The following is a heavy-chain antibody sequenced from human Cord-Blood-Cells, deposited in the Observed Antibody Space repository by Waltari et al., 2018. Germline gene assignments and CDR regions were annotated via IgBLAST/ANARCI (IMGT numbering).Heavy chain of an antibody. CDR2: IYYSGST. D-gene: IGHD1-26*01. V-gene: IGHV4-39*01. CDR1: GGSISSSSYY. J-gene: IGHJ4*02. Sequence: QLQLQESGPGLVKPSETLSLTCTVSGGSISSSSYYWGWIRQPPGKGLEWIGSIYYSGSTYYNPSLKSRVTISVDTSKNQFSLKLSSVTAADTAVYYCARLVLGSYYLDFVYWGQGTLVTVSS. CDR3: ARLVLGSYYLDFVY.